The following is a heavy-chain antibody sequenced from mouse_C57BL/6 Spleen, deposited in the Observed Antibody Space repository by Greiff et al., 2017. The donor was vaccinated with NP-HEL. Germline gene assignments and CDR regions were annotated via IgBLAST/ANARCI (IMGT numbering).Heavy chain of an antibody. CDR3: AREDYGSSYFDY. Sequence: QVQLQQPGAELVRPGSSVKLSCKASGYTFTSYWMHWVKQRPIQGLEWIGNIDPSDSETHYNQKFKDKATLTVDKSSSTAYMQLSSLTSEGAAVYYCAREDYGSSYFDYWGQGTTLTVSS. CDR2: IDPSDSET. V-gene: IGHV1-52*01. D-gene: IGHD1-1*01. CDR1: GYTFTSYW. J-gene: IGHJ2*01.